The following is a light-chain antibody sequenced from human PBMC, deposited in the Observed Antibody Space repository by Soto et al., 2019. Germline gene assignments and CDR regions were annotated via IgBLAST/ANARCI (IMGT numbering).Light chain of an antibody. V-gene: IGLV2-14*01. J-gene: IGLJ2*01. CDR2: EVS. CDR1: SSDVGGYKY. Sequence: QSALTQPASVSGSPGQSITIACTGTSSDVGGYKYVSWYQQHPGKAPKLMIYEVSNRPSGVSNRFSGSKSGNTASLTISGLQAEDEAHYYCSSYTTNSPPVVFGGGTKLTVL. CDR3: SSYTTNSPPVV.